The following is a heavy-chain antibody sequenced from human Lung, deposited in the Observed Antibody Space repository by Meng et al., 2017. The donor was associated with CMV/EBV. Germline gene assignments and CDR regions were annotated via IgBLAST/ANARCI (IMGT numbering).Heavy chain of an antibody. D-gene: IGHD1-20*01. J-gene: IGHJ4*02. CDR3: ARISDMTGTTYYFDY. V-gene: IGHV3-7*01. CDR1: GYTFTSYG. Sequence: SXKASGYTFTSYGISWVRQAPGKGLEWVANIKQDGSEKYYVDSVKGRFTISRDNAKNSLYLQMNSLRAEDTAVYYCARISDMTGTTYYFDYWGQGTLVTVSS. CDR2: IKQDGSEK.